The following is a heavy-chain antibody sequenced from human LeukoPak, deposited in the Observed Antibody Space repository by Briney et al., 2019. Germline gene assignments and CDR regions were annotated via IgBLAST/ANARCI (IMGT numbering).Heavy chain of an antibody. CDR2: IYYSGST. CDR3: ARGRDLQQLTNGFDY. V-gene: IGHV4-31*03. J-gene: IGHJ4*02. D-gene: IGHD6-13*01. Sequence: PSETLTLTCTVSGGSISSGGYYWSWIRQHPGKGLEWIGYIYYSGSTYYNPSLKSRVTISVDTSKNQFSLKLSSVTAADTAVYYCARGRDLQQLTNGFDYWGQGTLVTVSS. CDR1: GGSISSGGYY.